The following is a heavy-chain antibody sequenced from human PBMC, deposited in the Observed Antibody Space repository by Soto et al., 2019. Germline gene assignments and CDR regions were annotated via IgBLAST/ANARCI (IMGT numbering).Heavy chain of an antibody. CDR2: IYNSGST. CDR1: GGSLSSADNY. Sequence: QVQLQESGPGLVKPSQTLSLTCSVSGGSLSSADNYWSWIRQPPGKGLEWIGYIYNSGSTDYNPSLKSRVTISVDTSKNQFSLKLSSVTAADTAVYYCASYYDSRGYYYAFDIWGQGTMVTVSS. J-gene: IGHJ3*02. D-gene: IGHD3-22*01. V-gene: IGHV4-30-4*01. CDR3: ASYYDSRGYYYAFDI.